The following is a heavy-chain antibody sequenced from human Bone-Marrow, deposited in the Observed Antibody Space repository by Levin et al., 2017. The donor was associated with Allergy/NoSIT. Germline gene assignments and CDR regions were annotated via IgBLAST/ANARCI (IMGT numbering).Heavy chain of an antibody. V-gene: IGHV3-15*07. D-gene: IGHD1-26*01. Sequence: GESLKISCAASGFNFIEAWMNWVRQAPGKGLEWVGRIKSKTDGEITDYAAPVKGRFSISRDDSKATVYLEMNSLKTEDTAVYYCLVGAPGWGQGTLVTVSS. CDR1: GFNFIEAW. CDR3: LVGAPG. J-gene: IGHJ4*02. CDR2: IKSKTDGEIT.